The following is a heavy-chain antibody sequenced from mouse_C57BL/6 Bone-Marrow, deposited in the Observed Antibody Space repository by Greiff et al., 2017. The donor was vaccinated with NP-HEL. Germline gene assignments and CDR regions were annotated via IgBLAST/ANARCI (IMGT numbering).Heavy chain of an antibody. Sequence: QVQLQQSGPELVKPGASVKISCKASGYSFTSYYIHWVKQRPGQGLEWIGWIYPGSGNTKYNEKFKGKATLTADTSSSTAYMQLSSLTSEYSAVYYCAIYYDYPFAYWGQGTLVTVSA. CDR2: IYPGSGNT. D-gene: IGHD2-4*01. CDR1: GYSFTSYY. V-gene: IGHV1-66*01. J-gene: IGHJ3*01. CDR3: AIYYDYPFAY.